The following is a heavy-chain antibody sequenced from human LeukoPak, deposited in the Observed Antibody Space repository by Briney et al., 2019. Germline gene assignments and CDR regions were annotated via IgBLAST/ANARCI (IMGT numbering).Heavy chain of an antibody. CDR2: ISSSSSYI. J-gene: IGHJ3*02. Sequence: GGSLRLSCAASGFTFSSYSMNWVRQAPGKGLEWVSSISSSSSYIYYADSVRGRFTISRDNAKNSLYLQMNSLRAEDTAVYYCARDRPDAFDIWGQGTMVTVSS. D-gene: IGHD6-6*01. CDR3: ARDRPDAFDI. CDR1: GFTFSSYS. V-gene: IGHV3-21*01.